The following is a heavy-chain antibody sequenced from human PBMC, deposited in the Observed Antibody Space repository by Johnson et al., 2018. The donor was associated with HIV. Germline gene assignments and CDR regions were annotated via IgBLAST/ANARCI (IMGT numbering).Heavy chain of an antibody. V-gene: IGHV3-66*02. CDR2: IYSGGTT. CDR1: GFTVSNNY. J-gene: IGHJ3*01. CDR3: ARDRARDAFDV. Sequence: VQLVESGGGLVQPGGSLRLACAASGFTVSNNYMSWVRQAPGKGLEWVSIIYSGGTTNYADSVKGRFTISRDTSQNTGFLQMNSRRAEDTAVYYCARDRARDAFDVWGQGTMVTVSS.